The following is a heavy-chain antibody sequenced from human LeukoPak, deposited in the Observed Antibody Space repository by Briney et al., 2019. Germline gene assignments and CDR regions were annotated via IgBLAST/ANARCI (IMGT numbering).Heavy chain of an antibody. CDR3: ARDPQQLVLGPFDY. Sequence: GGSLRLSCAASGFTFSSYEMNWVRQAPGKGLEWVSYISSSGSTIYYADSVKGRFTISRDNDKNSLYLQMNSLRAEDTAVYYCARDPQQLVLGPFDYWGQGTLVTVSS. CDR2: ISSSGSTI. V-gene: IGHV3-48*03. J-gene: IGHJ4*02. D-gene: IGHD6-13*01. CDR1: GFTFSSYE.